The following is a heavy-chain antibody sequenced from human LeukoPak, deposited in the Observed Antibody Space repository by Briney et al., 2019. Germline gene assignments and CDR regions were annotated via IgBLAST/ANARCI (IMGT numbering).Heavy chain of an antibody. CDR1: GGSFSGYY. V-gene: IGHV4-34*01. J-gene: IGHJ3*02. D-gene: IGHD3-22*01. CDR2: INHSGST. Sequence: SETLSLTCAVYGGSFSGYYWSWIRQPPGKGLEWIGEINHSGSTNYSPSLKSRVTISVDTSKNQFSLKLNSVTAADTAVYYCAKSNGYGLIDIWGQGTMVTVSS. CDR3: AKSNGYGLIDI.